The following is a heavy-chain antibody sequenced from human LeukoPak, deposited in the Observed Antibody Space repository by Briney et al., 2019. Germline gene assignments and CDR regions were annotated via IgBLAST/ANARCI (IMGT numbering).Heavy chain of an antibody. CDR1: GFTFSIYA. V-gene: IGHV3-23*01. CDR3: AKDPSVYHGDYTIR. Sequence: GGTLRLSCAASGFTFSIYAMSWVRQAPGKGLEWVSGFSVSDKTTYYADSVKGRFTISRDNSKNTLYPQINSLRAEDTAVYYCAKDPSVYHGDYTIRWGQGTLVTVSS. D-gene: IGHD4-17*01. CDR2: FSVSDKTT. J-gene: IGHJ4*02.